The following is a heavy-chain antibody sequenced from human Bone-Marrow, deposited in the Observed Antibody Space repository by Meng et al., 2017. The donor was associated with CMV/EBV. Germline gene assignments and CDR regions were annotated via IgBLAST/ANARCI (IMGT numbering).Heavy chain of an antibody. Sequence: GESLKISCAASGFTFSSYSMNWVRQAPGKGLEWVSSISSSSSYIYYADSVKGRFTISRDNAKNSLYLQMNSLRAEDTAVYYCASGDALDYWGQGTLVTVSS. CDR3: ASGDALDY. D-gene: IGHD2-21*02. J-gene: IGHJ4*02. CDR1: GFTFSSYS. V-gene: IGHV3-21*01. CDR2: ISSSSSYI.